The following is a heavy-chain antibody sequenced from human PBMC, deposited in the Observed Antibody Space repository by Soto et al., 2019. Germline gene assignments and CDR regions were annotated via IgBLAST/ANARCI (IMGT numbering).Heavy chain of an antibody. V-gene: IGHV3-23*01. CDR3: AKATGYSSGWYDY. CDR2: ISGSDGST. CDR1: GFTFSSHA. Sequence: EVQLLESGGGLVRPGGSLRLTCAASGFTFSSHAMNWIRQAPGEGLEWISAISGSDGSTYYADSVKGRVTISRDNSKNTLFLQMNSLGAEDTAVYYCAKATGYSSGWYDYWVQGTLVTVSS. D-gene: IGHD6-19*01. J-gene: IGHJ4*02.